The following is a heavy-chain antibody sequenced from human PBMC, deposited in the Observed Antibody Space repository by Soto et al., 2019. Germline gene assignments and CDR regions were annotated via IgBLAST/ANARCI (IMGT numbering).Heavy chain of an antibody. J-gene: IGHJ4*02. CDR2: IYYSGST. CDR3: ARHNYGSGSTYFDY. CDR1: GGSISSYY. D-gene: IGHD3-10*01. Sequence: QVQLQESGPGLVKPPETLSLTCTVSGGSISSYYWSWIRQPPGKGLEWIGYIYYSGSTNYNPSLQSRVPRLVDTSKNHFSLKLNSMTAADTAVYYCARHNYGSGSTYFDYWGQGTLVTVSS. V-gene: IGHV4-59*08.